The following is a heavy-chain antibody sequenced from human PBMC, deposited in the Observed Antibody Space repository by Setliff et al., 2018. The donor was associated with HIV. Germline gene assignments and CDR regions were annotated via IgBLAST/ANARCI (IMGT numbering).Heavy chain of an antibody. Sequence: GASVKVSCKASGYTFSSYGISWVRQAPGQGLEWMGWISGYNGNTKYAQKLQGRVTMTTDTSTSTAYMELRSLRSEDTAVYYCARASNFGVVHFDYWGQGTLVTVSS. CDR3: ARASNFGVVHFDY. V-gene: IGHV1-18*01. CDR2: ISGYNGNT. J-gene: IGHJ4*02. CDR1: GYTFSSYG. D-gene: IGHD3-3*01.